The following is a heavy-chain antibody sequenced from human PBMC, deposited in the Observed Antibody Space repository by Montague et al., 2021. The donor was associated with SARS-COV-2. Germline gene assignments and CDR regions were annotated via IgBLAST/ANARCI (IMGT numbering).Heavy chain of an antibody. J-gene: IGHJ4*02. CDR2: TYYRSKWYT. CDR3: AREGTVPGPRGIYFDD. D-gene: IGHD1-1*01. CDR1: GDSVSSNSAA. Sequence: CAISGDSVSSNSAAWNWIRQSPSGSLEWLGRTYYRSKWYTDYAPSVKTRITITPDTSNNQSSLHLNSVTPGDTAVYYCAREGTVPGPRGIYFDDWGQGTLVTVSS. V-gene: IGHV6-1*01.